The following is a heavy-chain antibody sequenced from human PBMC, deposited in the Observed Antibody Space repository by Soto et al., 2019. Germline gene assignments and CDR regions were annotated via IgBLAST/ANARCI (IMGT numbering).Heavy chain of an antibody. CDR3: AKHLLPVAGYLPGMDV. Sequence: QVQLVESGGGVVQPGRSLRLSCAASGFTFSSYGMHWVRQAPGKGLEWVAVISHDGSNKYFEDSVKGRFTITTDNSQNXLYLQMNSLRAEDTAVYYCAKHLLPVAGYLPGMDVWGQGTTVTVSS. D-gene: IGHD6-19*01. J-gene: IGHJ6*02. CDR1: GFTFSSYG. V-gene: IGHV3-30*18. CDR2: ISHDGSNK.